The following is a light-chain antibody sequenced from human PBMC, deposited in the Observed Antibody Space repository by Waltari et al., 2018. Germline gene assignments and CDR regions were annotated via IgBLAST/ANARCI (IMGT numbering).Light chain of an antibody. V-gene: IGKV3-15*01. J-gene: IGKJ1*01. CDR1: QSLSSN. CDR3: QERGRT. CDR2: GAS. Sequence: IVMTQSPATLSAPPGEGATLSCKASQSLSSNLAWYQQKPGQLPRLLIYGASTRATGIPARFSGSGSGTEFTLTISSLQAEDFAVYYCQERGRTFGQGTKVEIK.